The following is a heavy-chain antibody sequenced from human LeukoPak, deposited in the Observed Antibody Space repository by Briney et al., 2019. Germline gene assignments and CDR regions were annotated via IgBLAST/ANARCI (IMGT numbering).Heavy chain of an antibody. J-gene: IGHJ4*02. V-gene: IGHV3-48*04. CDR1: GFTFSSYS. CDR2: ISSSSSTI. Sequence: GGSLRLSCAASGFTFSSYSMNWVRQAPGKGLEWVSYISSSSSTIYYADSVKGRFTISRDNAKNSLYLQMNSLRAEDTAVYYCARALWFGESYYFDYWGQGTLVTVSS. CDR3: ARALWFGESYYFDY. D-gene: IGHD3-10*01.